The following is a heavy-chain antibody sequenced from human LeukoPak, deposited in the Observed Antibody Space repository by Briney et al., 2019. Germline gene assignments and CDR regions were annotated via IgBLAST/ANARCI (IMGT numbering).Heavy chain of an antibody. J-gene: IGHJ2*01. D-gene: IGHD2/OR15-2a*01. V-gene: IGHV3-66*01. CDR2: IYSGGST. CDR1: GFTVSSSY. Sequence: PGGSLRLSCAASGFTVSSSYMSWVRQAPGMGPEWVSVIYSGGSTYYADSVKGRFTISRDNSKNTLYLQMHSLRAEDTAVYYCARDNSVSNWYFDLWGRGTLVTVSS. CDR3: ARDNSVSNWYFDL.